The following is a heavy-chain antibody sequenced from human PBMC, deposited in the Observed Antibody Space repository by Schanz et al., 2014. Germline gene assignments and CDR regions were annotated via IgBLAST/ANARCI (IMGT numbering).Heavy chain of an antibody. CDR1: GFTVSNSY. CDR3: ARDGDFDY. J-gene: IGHJ4*02. CDR2: IYSSGST. Sequence: DVQLVDSGGGLVQPGGSLRLSCAASGFTVSNSYIHWVRQAPGKGLEWVSTIYSSGSTYYADSVKGRFTISRDNSKNTLFLQMSSLRAEDTAVYYCARDGDFDYWGQGTLXTVSS. V-gene: IGHV3-53*01.